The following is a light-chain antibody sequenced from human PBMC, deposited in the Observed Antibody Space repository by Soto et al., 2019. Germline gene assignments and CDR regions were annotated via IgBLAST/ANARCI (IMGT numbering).Light chain of an antibody. J-gene: IGKJ1*01. Sequence: DIVMTQSPDSLAVSLGERATINCKSSQSVLYSSNNKHYLAWYQQKPGQPPKLLIYWASTRESGVPDRFSGRGSGTDFTLTISSLQAEDVAVYYCQQYTGPWTFGQGTKVEIK. CDR1: QSVLYSSNNKHY. CDR3: QQYTGPWT. CDR2: WAS. V-gene: IGKV4-1*01.